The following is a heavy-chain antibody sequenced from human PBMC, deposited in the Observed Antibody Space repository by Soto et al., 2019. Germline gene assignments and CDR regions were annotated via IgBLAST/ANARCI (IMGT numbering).Heavy chain of an antibody. J-gene: IGHJ4*02. D-gene: IGHD6-19*01. CDR3: ARNRGWDTLDY. Sequence: EVQLVESGGGLVQPGGSLRLSCVASGFSFSSYWMKWVRQAPGKGLETVANIKGDGSEKTYVDSVKGRFTISRDNAKNSLYHEMDSLRAEDMAVYYCARNRGWDTLDYWGQGTLVTVSS. CDR1: GFSFSSYW. V-gene: IGHV3-7*01. CDR2: IKGDGSEK.